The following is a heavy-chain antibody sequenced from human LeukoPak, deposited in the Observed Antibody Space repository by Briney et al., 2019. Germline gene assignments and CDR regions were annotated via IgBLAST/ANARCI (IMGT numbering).Heavy chain of an antibody. Sequence: GGSLRLSCAASGFTFSSYGMHWVRQAPGKGLEWVAVTWYDATNKYYADSVKGRFTISRDNSKNTLYLQMTSLRAEDTAVYYCARDTGELRRLDSWGQGTLVTVSS. V-gene: IGHV3-33*01. CDR2: TWYDATNK. CDR3: ARDTGELRRLDS. J-gene: IGHJ4*02. CDR1: GFTFSSYG. D-gene: IGHD3-16*01.